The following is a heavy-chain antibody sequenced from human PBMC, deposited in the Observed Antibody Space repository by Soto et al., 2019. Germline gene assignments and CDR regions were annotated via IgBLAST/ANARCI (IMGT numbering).Heavy chain of an antibody. Sequence: SETLSLTCAVYGGSFSGYYWSWIRQPPGKGLEWIGEINHSGSTNYNPSLKSRVTISVDTSKNQFSLKLSSVTAADTAVYYCARRARGSSSLNWFDPWGQGTLVTVSS. CDR1: GGSFSGYY. V-gene: IGHV4-34*01. D-gene: IGHD6-6*01. CDR3: ARRARGSSSLNWFDP. CDR2: INHSGST. J-gene: IGHJ5*02.